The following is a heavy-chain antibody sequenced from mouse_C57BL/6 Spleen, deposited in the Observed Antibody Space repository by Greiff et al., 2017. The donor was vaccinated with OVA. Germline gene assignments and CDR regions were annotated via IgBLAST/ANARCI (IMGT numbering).Heavy chain of an antibody. CDR3: ARGSYGSSYLYWYFDV. Sequence: VQLQQSGAELVRPGASVKLSCKASGYTFTDYYINWVKQRPGQGLEWIARIYPGSGNTYYNEKFKGKATLTAEKSSSTAYMQLSSLTSEDSAVYYCARGSYGSSYLYWYFDVWGTGTTVTVSS. D-gene: IGHD1-1*01. V-gene: IGHV1-76*01. J-gene: IGHJ1*03. CDR1: GYTFTDYY. CDR2: IYPGSGNT.